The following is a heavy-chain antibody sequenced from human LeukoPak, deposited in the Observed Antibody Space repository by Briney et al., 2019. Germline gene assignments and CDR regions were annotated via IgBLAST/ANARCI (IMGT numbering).Heavy chain of an antibody. CDR3: ARISWDY. J-gene: IGHJ4*02. Sequence: GGSLRLSCAASGFTFSSYAMHWVRQAPGKGLEWVEVILYDGSNKYYADSVKGRFTISRDNPKNTLYLQMNSLRAEDTAVYYCARISWDYWGQGTLVTVSS. CDR2: ILYDGSNK. CDR1: GFTFSSYA. V-gene: IGHV3-30*04.